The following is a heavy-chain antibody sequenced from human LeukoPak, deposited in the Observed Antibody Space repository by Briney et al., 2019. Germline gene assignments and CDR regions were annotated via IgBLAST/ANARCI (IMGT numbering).Heavy chain of an antibody. V-gene: IGHV3-66*01. D-gene: IGHD6-19*01. J-gene: IGHJ4*02. CDR2: IYNGDNT. CDR3: ARASRWLALDN. CDR1: RFTVSNNH. Sequence: PGGSLRLSCVASRFTVSNNHMNWVRQAPGKGLEWVPVIYNGDNTYYADSVQGRFTISKDNSKNTLYLQMSSLRPEDTAVYFCARASRWLALDNWGQGTLVTVSS.